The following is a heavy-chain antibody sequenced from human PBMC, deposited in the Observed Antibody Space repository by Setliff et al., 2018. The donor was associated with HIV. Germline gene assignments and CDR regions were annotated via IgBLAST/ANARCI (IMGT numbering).Heavy chain of an antibody. J-gene: IGHJ4*02. Sequence: ASVKVSCKASGYTFTGYYMHWVRQAPGQGLEWMGWINPNSGGTNYAQKFQGRVTMTRGTSISTAYMELSRLRSDDTAVYYCARGWGLSYYYDSSGYTPFDYWGQGTLVTVSS. CDR3: ARGWGLSYYYDSSGYTPFDY. V-gene: IGHV1-2*02. CDR2: INPNSGGT. D-gene: IGHD3-22*01. CDR1: GYTFTGYY.